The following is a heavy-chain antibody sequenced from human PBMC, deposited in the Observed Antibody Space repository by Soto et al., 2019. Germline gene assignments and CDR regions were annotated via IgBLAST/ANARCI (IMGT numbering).Heavy chain of an antibody. CDR1: GVTFSSYA. Sequence: EVQLLESGGGLVQPGGSLRLSCAASGVTFSSYAMSWVRQAPGKGLEWVSAISGSGGSTYYADSVKGRFTISRDNSNNTLYLQMNSLRAEDTAVYYCAKLSPGYDGMDVWGQGTTVTVSS. CDR2: ISGSGGST. J-gene: IGHJ6*02. CDR3: AKLSPGYDGMDV. V-gene: IGHV3-23*01.